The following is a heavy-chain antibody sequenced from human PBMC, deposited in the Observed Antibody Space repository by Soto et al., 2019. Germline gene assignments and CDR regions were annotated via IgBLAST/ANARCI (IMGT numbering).Heavy chain of an antibody. D-gene: IGHD3-10*01. V-gene: IGHV1-69*04. Sequence: ASVKVSCKASGGTFSSYTISWVRQAPGQGLEWMGRIIPILGIANYAQKFQGRVTITAVKSTSTAYMELSSLRSEDTAGYYCARDRGLGDAFDIWGQGTMVTVSS. CDR1: GGTFSSYT. CDR2: IIPILGIA. J-gene: IGHJ3*02. CDR3: ARDRGLGDAFDI.